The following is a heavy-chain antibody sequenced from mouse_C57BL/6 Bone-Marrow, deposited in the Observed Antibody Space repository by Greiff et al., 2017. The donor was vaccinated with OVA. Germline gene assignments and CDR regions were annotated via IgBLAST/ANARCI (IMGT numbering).Heavy chain of an antibody. J-gene: IGHJ2*01. Sequence: EVKLVESGGGLVQPGGSMKLSCVASGFTFSNYWMNWVPQSPEKGLEWVAQIRLKSDNYATHYAESVKGRFTISRDDSKSSVYLQMNNLRAEDTGIYYCTYYSNYFIYFDYWGQGTTLTVSS. CDR3: TYYSNYFIYFDY. CDR1: GFTFSNYW. V-gene: IGHV6-3*01. CDR2: IRLKSDNYAT. D-gene: IGHD2-5*01.